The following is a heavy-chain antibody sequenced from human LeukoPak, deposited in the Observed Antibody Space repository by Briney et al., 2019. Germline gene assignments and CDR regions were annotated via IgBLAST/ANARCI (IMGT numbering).Heavy chain of an antibody. CDR1: GYTFTSYY. V-gene: IGHV1-46*01. J-gene: IGHJ4*02. D-gene: IGHD3-9*01. CDR3: ARGRTVYLDILTGYYPLGY. CDR2: INPSGGST. Sequence: GASVKVSCKASGYTFTSYYMHWVRQAPGQGLEWMGIINPSGGSTSYAQKFQGRVTMTRDTSTSTVYMELSSLRSEDTAVYYCARGRTVYLDILTGYYPLGYWGQGTLVTVSS.